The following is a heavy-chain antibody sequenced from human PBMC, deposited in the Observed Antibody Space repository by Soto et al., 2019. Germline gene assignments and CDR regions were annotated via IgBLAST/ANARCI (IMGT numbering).Heavy chain of an antibody. Sequence: SETLSLTCTVSGGSISSYYWSCSRQPPGKGLEWIGYIYYSGSTNYNPSLKSRGTISVDTSKNQFSLKLSSVTAADTAVDYCARDKGGSGDESYFDYWGQGNLVTVSS. CDR3: ARDKGGSGDESYFDY. CDR1: GGSISSYY. CDR2: IYYSGST. D-gene: IGHD3-16*01. J-gene: IGHJ4*02. V-gene: IGHV4-59*01.